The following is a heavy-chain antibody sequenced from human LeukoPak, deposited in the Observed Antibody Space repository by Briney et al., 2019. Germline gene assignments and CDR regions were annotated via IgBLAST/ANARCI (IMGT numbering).Heavy chain of an antibody. CDR3: ARDRLWFGENRYGMDV. Sequence: SETLSLTCTVYGGSFSDYYWSWIRQPPGKGLEWIGEINHSGSTNYNPSLKSRVTISVDTSKNQFSLKLSSVTAADTAVYYCARDRLWFGENRYGMDVWGQGTTVTVSS. J-gene: IGHJ6*02. CDR2: INHSGST. CDR1: GGSFSDYY. V-gene: IGHV4-34*01. D-gene: IGHD3-10*01.